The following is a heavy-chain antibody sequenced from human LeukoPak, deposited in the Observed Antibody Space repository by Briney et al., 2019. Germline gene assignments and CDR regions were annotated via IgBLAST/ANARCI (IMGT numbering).Heavy chain of an antibody. J-gene: IGHJ4*02. CDR3: ARAQYSSGWFSVY. Sequence: GGSLRLSCAASGFTFSSYWMSWVRQAPGKGLEWVANIKQDGSEKYYVDSVKGRFTISRDNAKNSLYLQMNSLRAEDTATYYCARAQYSSGWFSVYWGQGTLVTVSS. CDR1: GFTFSSYW. CDR2: IKQDGSEK. V-gene: IGHV3-7*03. D-gene: IGHD6-19*01.